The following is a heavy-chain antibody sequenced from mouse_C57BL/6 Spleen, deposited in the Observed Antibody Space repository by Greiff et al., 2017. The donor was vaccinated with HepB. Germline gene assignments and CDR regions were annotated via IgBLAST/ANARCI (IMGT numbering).Heavy chain of an antibody. CDR2: INPSSGYT. CDR3: ARLKGYDYDDFDY. D-gene: IGHD2-4*01. V-gene: IGHV1-4*01. J-gene: IGHJ2*01. CDR1: GYTFTSYT. Sequence: QVQLQQSGAELARPGASVKMSCKASGYTFTSYTMHWVKQRPGQGLEWIGYINPSSGYTKYNQKFKDKATLTADKSSSTAYMQLSSLTSEDSAVYYWARLKGYDYDDFDYWGQGTTLTVSS.